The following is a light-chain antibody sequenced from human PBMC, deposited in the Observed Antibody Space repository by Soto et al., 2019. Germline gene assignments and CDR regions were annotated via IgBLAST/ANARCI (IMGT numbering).Light chain of an antibody. J-gene: IGKJ5*01. CDR2: DAS. CDR1: QSVSSY. V-gene: IGKV3-11*01. Sequence: EIVLTQSPATLSLSPGERATLSCRASQSVSSYLAWYQQKPGQAPRLLIYDASNRATGIPARFSGSGSGTDFTLTISSLEPEDFAVYYCQQSGSSPPITFGQGTRLEIK. CDR3: QQSGSSPPIT.